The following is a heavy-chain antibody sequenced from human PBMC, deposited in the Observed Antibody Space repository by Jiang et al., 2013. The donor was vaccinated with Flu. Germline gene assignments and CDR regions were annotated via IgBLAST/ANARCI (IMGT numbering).Heavy chain of an antibody. CDR1: GFSLSTSGVG. D-gene: IGHD3-10*01. CDR3: ALKGPITMVRGVIQTKENWFDP. Sequence: KPTQTLTLTCTFSGFSLSTSGVGVGWIRQPPGKALEWLALIYWDDDKRYSPSLKSRLTITKDTSKNQVVLTMTNMDPVDTATYYCALKGPITMVRGVIQTKENWFDPWGQGTLVTVSS. V-gene: IGHV2-5*02. J-gene: IGHJ5*02. CDR2: IYWDDDK.